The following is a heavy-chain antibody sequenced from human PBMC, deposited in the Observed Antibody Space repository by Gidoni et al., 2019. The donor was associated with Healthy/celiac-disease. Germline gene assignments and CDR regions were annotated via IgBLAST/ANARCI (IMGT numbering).Heavy chain of an antibody. CDR3: ARRGIRGYSP. V-gene: IGHV4-34*01. Sequence: QVQLQQWGAGLLKPSETLSLTCALYGGSFSGYYWSWIRQPPGKGLEWIGEINHRGSTNSNPSLKSRVTISVDTSKNQFSLKLSSVTAADTAVYYCARRGIRGYSPWGQGTLVTVSS. D-gene: IGHD5-18*01. J-gene: IGHJ5*02. CDR2: INHRGST. CDR1: GGSFSGYY.